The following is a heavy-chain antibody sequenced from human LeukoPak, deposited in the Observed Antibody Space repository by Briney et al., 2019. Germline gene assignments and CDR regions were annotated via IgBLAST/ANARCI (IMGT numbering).Heavy chain of an antibody. J-gene: IGHJ4*02. CDR2: ISDSGGST. CDR3: AKLPGRAADY. V-gene: IGHV3-23*01. Sequence: PGGSLRFSCAASGFTFSSYVMNWVRQAPGKGLEWVSGISDSGGSTYYADSVKGRFTISRDNSKNTLYLQMNSLRAEDTAVYYCAKLPGRAADYWGQGTLVTVSS. CDR1: GFTFSSYV.